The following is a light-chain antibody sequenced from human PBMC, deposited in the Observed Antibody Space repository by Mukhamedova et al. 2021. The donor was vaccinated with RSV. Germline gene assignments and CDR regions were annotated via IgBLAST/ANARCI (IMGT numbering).Light chain of an antibody. Sequence: WYQRRVHGKVPKLLIYAASSLQTGVPSRFSGSGSGTHFTLTISRLQPEDFATYYCQQSYSSPLTFGGGTRVEIK. CDR3: QQSYSSPLT. CDR2: AAS. V-gene: IGKV1-39*01. J-gene: IGKJ4*01.